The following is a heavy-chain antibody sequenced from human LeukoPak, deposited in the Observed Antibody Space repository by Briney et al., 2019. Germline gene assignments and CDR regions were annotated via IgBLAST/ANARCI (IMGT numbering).Heavy chain of an antibody. J-gene: IGHJ4*02. CDR3: ARRLVARGSSSWYNYFDY. CDR2: IYYSGST. V-gene: IGHV4-59*01. CDR1: GGSISSYY. Sequence: PSETLSLTCTASGGSISSYYWSWIRQPPGKGLEWIGYIYYSGSTNYNPSLKSRVTISVDTSKNQFSLKLSSVTAADTAVYYCARRLVARGSSSWYNYFDYWGQGTLVTVSS. D-gene: IGHD6-13*01.